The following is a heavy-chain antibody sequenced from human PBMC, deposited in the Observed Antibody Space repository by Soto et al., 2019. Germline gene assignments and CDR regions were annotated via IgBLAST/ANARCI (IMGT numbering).Heavy chain of an antibody. V-gene: IGHV4-59*08. J-gene: IGHJ4*02. CDR1: GGSMSGFY. Sequence: SETLSLTCTVSGGSMSGFYWSWIRQPPGKELEWIACIHYSGSTNYNPSLKSRVTISVDTSKNQFSLKLGSVTAADTAVYYCARHRADILSGGFDFWGQGTLVNVSS. CDR3: ARHRADILSGGFDF. D-gene: IGHD3-9*01. CDR2: IHYSGST.